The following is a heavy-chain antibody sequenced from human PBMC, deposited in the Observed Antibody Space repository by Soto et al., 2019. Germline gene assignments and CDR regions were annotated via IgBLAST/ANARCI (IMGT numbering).Heavy chain of an antibody. V-gene: IGHV1-2*02. CDR2: INPNSGDT. D-gene: IGHD1-26*01. J-gene: IGHJ6*02. CDR3: AKGGAIVAAGTRVYLYNAMDV. CDR1: GYTFTGYY. Sequence: ASVKVSCKASGYTFTGYYVHWVRQAPGQGLEWMGWINPNSGDTYLAQRFQGRVTMNRDTSIGTAYMELRGLTSDDTAEYYCAKGGAIVAAGTRVYLYNAMDVWGQGTTVTV.